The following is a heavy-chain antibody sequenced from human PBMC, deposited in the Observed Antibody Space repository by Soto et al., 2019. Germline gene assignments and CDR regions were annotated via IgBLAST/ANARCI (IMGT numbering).Heavy chain of an antibody. CDR3: AREFCSGGNCYTYYFDP. CDR1: GLTFNRYW. J-gene: IGHJ5*02. V-gene: IGHV3-74*01. CDR2: INTDGSNT. Sequence: PGGSLRLSCAASGLTFNRYWMHWVRHAPGKGLVWVSHINTDGSNTNYADSVKGRFTISRDNAKSTLFLQRNSLRDEDTAVYYCAREFCSGGNCYTYYFDPWGQGIPVTVSS. D-gene: IGHD2-15*01.